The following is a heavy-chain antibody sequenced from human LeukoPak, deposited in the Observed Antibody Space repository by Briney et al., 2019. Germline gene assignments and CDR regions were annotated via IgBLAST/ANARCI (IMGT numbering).Heavy chain of an antibody. CDR2: LHSGVTT. J-gene: IGHJ4*02. CDR1: GVTVSSTY. D-gene: IGHD6-6*01. CDR3: ARDVRPDY. V-gene: IGHV3-53*01. Sequence: GGSLRLSCVVSGVTVSSTYMSGVRQAPGKELEWVSVLHSGVTTYYADSVKGRFTISRDNAKNSLYLQMNALRAEDTAVYYCARDVRPDYWGQGTLVTVST.